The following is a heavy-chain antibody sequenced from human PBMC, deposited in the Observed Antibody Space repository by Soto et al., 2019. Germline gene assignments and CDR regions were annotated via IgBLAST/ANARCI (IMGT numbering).Heavy chain of an antibody. CDR3: GKDLTHGGIHQPFDY. CDR1: GFTFSDHY. CDR2: SRNTANRYTT. Sequence: EVQLVESGGGLVQPGGSLRLSCAASGFTFSDHYMGWVRQVPGKGLEWVGRSRNTANRYTTEYAASVKGRFTIPTDDSMNSLFLQMNSRRTDDTAVYYCGKDLTHGGIHQPFDYLGQGTLVTVSS. J-gene: IGHJ4*02. V-gene: IGHV3-72*01. D-gene: IGHD1-26*01.